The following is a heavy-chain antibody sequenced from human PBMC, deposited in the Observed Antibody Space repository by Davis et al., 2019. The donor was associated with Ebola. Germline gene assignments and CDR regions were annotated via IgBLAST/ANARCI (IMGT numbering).Heavy chain of an antibody. CDR1: GFTFRNYA. CDR3: AKDPSYSGYDFVDS. D-gene: IGHD5-12*01. CDR2: LNGGGTLT. V-gene: IGHV3-23*01. Sequence: GESLKISCAASGFTFRNYAMSWVRRAPGKGLEWVSALNGGGTLTYYAASVKGRFTISRDNSKSTVYLQMDSLIVEDTALYYCAKDPSYSGYDFVDSWGQGTLVTVSS. J-gene: IGHJ5*01.